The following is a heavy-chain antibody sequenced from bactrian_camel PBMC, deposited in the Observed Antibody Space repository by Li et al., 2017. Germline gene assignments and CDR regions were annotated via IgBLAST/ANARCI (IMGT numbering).Heavy chain of an antibody. V-gene: IGHV3S1*01. J-gene: IGHJ6*01. CDR1: GFLFSDSY. CDR3: AVEGDGDYCVPSTLDFGI. CDR2: IDNGGGTT. Sequence: HVQLVESGGGLVQPGGSLRLSCTASGFLFSDSYMYWVRQTPEKRLEWVSVIDNGGGTTYYDDSVKGRFTISRDNAKNTLTLQMNSLKPEDTAMYYCAVEGDGDYCVPSTLDFGIWDQGTQVTVS. D-gene: IGHD3*01.